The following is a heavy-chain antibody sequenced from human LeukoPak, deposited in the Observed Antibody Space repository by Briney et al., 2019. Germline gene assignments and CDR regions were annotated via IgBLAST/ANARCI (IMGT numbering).Heavy chain of an antibody. D-gene: IGHD3-22*01. CDR2: IYHSGST. CDR1: SGSISSSGYY. J-gene: IGHJ4*02. V-gene: IGHV4-39*07. Sequence: PSETLSLTCTVSSGSISSSGYYWGWIRQPPGKGLEWIGSIYHSGSTYYNPSLKSRVTISVDTSKNQFSLKLSSVTAADTAVYYCARGAYYYDSSGYFLGWGQGTLATVSS. CDR3: ARGAYYYDSSGYFLG.